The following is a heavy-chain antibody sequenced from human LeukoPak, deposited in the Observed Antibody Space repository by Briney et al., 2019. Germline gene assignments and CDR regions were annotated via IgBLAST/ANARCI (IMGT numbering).Heavy chain of an antibody. V-gene: IGHV3-30*04. J-gene: IGHJ4*02. CDR1: GFTFSSYA. Sequence: GGSLRLSCAASGFTFSSYAMHWVRQAPGKGLEWVAVISYDGSNKYYADSVKGRFTISRDNSKNTLYLQMNSLRAEDTAVYYCARVLAGLAADYWGQGTLVTVSS. CDR3: ARVLAGLAADY. CDR2: ISYDGSNK. D-gene: IGHD6-25*01.